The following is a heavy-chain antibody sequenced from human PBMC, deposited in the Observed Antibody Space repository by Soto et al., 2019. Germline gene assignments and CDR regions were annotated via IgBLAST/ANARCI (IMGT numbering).Heavy chain of an antibody. CDR1: GFTFSSYA. CDR2: ISGSGGST. Sequence: HPGGSLRLSCAASGFTFSSYAMSWVRQAPGKGLEWVSAISGSGGSTYYADSVKGRFTISRDNSKNTLYLQMNSLRAEDTAVYYCAHDYYGSGSSIRPISYWGQGTLVTVSS. V-gene: IGHV3-23*01. J-gene: IGHJ4*02. D-gene: IGHD3-10*01. CDR3: AHDYYGSGSSIRPISY.